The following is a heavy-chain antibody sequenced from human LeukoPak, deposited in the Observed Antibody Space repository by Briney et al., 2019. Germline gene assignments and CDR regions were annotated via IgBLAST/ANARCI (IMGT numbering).Heavy chain of an antibody. J-gene: IGHJ3*02. V-gene: IGHV3-74*01. CDR3: AREGGNYYRGTFDI. Sequence: GGSLRLSCAASGFTFSSYWMHWVRQAPGKGLVWVSRINSDGSSTSYADSVKGRFTISRDNAKNTLYLQMNSLRADDTAVYYCAREGGNYYRGTFDIWGQGTMVTVSS. D-gene: IGHD1-26*01. CDR2: INSDGSST. CDR1: GFTFSSYW.